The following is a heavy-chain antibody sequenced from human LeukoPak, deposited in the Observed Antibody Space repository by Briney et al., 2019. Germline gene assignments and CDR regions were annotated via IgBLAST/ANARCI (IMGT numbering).Heavy chain of an antibody. CDR1: GYSYTNYW. Sequence: GESLKISCKGSGYSYTNYWIGWVRQMPGKGLEWMGIIYPGDSDTRYSPSFQGQVTISADKSISTAYLQWSSLKASDTAMYYCARGYDYIWGSYGPWGQGTLVTVSS. V-gene: IGHV5-51*01. J-gene: IGHJ4*02. CDR3: ARGYDYIWGSYGP. CDR2: IYPGDSDT. D-gene: IGHD3-16*01.